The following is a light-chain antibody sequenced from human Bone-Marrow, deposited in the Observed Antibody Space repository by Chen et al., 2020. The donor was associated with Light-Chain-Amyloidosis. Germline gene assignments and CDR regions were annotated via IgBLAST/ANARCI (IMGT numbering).Light chain of an antibody. CDR3: QSADSSGTYEVI. Sequence: SYELTQPPSVSVSPGQTARITCSGDDLPTKYAYWYQQKPGQAPVLVIHRDTERPSGISERFSCSSSGANATLTISGVQAEDEAYYHCQSADSSGTYEVIFGGGTKLTVL. J-gene: IGLJ2*01. CDR2: RDT. CDR1: DLPTKY. V-gene: IGLV3-25*03.